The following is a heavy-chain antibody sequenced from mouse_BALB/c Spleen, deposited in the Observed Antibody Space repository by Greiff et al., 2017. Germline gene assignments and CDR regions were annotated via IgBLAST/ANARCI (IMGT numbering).Heavy chain of an antibody. Sequence: EVQLQQSGPELVKPGASVKMSCKASGYTFTSYVMHWVKQKPGQGLEWIGYINPYNDGTKYNEKLKGKATLTSDKSSSTAYMELSSLTSEDSAVYYCGGYAMDYWGQGTSVTVSS. J-gene: IGHJ4*01. CDR3: GGYAMDY. CDR2: INPYNDGT. V-gene: IGHV1-14*01. CDR1: GYTFTSYV.